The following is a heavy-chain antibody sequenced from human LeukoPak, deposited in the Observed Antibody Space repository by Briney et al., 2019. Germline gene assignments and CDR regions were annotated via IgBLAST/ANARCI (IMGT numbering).Heavy chain of an antibody. V-gene: IGHV1-8*03. CDR3: ARTAPLAAAGSPRWFDP. CDR2: MNPNSGNT. D-gene: IGHD6-13*01. CDR1: GYTFTSYD. J-gene: IGHJ5*02. Sequence: ASVKVSCKASGYTFTSYDINWVRQATGQGLEWMGWMNPNSGNTGYAQKFQGRVTITRNTSISTAYMELSSLRSEDTAVYYCARTAPLAAAGSPRWFDPWGQGTLVTVSS.